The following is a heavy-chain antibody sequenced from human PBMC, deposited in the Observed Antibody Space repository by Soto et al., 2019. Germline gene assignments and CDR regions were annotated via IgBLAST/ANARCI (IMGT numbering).Heavy chain of an antibody. CDR2: IIPIFGTA. CDR3: ARVVYDILTGYYSGCYYGMDV. V-gene: IGHV1-69*13. J-gene: IGHJ6*04. Sequence: ASVKVSCKASGGTFSSYAISWVRQAPGQGLEWMGGIIPIFGTANYAQKFQGRVTITADESTSTAYMELSSLRSEDTAVYYCARVVYDILTGYYSGCYYGMDVWGEGTTVTVSS. CDR1: GGTFSSYA. D-gene: IGHD3-9*01.